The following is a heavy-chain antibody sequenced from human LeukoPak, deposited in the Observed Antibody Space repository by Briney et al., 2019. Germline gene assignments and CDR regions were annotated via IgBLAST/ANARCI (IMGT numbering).Heavy chain of an antibody. J-gene: IGHJ4*02. Sequence: SETLSLTCTVSGGSVSSGGYYWSWIRQPPGKGLEWIGYIYYNGNNNYNPSLKSRVTISIDTSKNQFSLKLTSVTAADTAVYYCARGSIAAPSPVDYWGQGTLVTVSS. D-gene: IGHD6-6*01. V-gene: IGHV4-61*08. CDR3: ARGSIAAPSPVDY. CDR2: IYYNGNN. CDR1: GGSVSSGGYY.